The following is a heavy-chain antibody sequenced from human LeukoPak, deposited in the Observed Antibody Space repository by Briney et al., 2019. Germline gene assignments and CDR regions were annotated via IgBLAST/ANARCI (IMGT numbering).Heavy chain of an antibody. V-gene: IGHV1-46*01. CDR1: GYTFTSYY. CDR2: INPSGGST. Sequence: ASVKVSCKASGYTFTSYYMHWVRQAPGQGLEWMGIINPSGGSTSYAQKFQGRVTMTRDTSTSTVYMELSSLRSGDTAVYYCARGGLIVGTLNAFDIWGQGTMVTVSS. CDR3: ARGGLIVGTLNAFDI. J-gene: IGHJ3*02. D-gene: IGHD3-22*01.